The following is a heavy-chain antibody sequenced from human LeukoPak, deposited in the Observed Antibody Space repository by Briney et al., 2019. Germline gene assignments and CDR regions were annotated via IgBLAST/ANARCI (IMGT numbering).Heavy chain of an antibody. CDR3: ARHWPHSGSFDYFDY. D-gene: IGHD1-26*01. V-gene: IGHV4-39*01. Sequence: SETLSLTCTVSGGSISSSSYSWGWIRQPPGKGLEWIGSIYYSGSTYYNPSLKSRVTISVDTSKNQFSLELSSVTAADTAVYYCARHWPHSGSFDYFDYWGQGTLVTVSS. CDR2: IYYSGST. CDR1: GGSISSSSYS. J-gene: IGHJ4*02.